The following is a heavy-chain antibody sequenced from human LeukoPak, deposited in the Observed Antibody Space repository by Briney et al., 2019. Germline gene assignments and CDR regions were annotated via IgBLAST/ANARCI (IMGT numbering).Heavy chain of an antibody. J-gene: IGHJ4*02. CDR2: IDSSSGYM. V-gene: IGHV3-21*01. Sequence: GGSLRLSCAASGFTFTIYSMSWVRQAPGKGLEWVSSIDSSSGYMYYADSVKGRFTISRDNAKNSLYLQMNSLRAEDTAVYYCARDLAYYYDNNYDWGQGTLVTVSS. D-gene: IGHD3-22*01. CDR1: GFTFTIYS. CDR3: ARDLAYYYDNNYD.